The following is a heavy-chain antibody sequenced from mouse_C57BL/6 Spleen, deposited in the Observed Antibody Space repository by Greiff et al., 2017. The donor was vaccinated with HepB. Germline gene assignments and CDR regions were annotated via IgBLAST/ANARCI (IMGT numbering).Heavy chain of an antibody. CDR3: ARRPFITTVDWYFDV. CDR2: IYPRDGST. CDR1: GYTFTSYD. D-gene: IGHD1-1*01. J-gene: IGHJ1*03. V-gene: IGHV1-85*01. Sequence: QVQLQQSGPELVKPGASVKLSCKASGYTFTSYDINWVKQRPGQGLEWIGWIYPRDGSTKYNEKFKGKATLTVDTSSSTAYMELHSLTSEDSAVYFCARRPFITTVDWYFDVWGTGTTVTVSS.